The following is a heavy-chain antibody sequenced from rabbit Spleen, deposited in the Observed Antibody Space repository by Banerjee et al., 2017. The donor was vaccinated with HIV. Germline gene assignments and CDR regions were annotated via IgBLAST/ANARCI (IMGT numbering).Heavy chain of an antibody. V-gene: IGHV1S45*01. CDR1: GFSFSDRDV. J-gene: IGHJ3*01. CDR3: ARHENSLGLEL. CDR2: INAVTGKA. Sequence: QEQLEESGGGLVKPEGSLTITCKASGFSFSDRDVMCWVRQAPGKGLEWIACINAVTGKAVYANWAKGRYTFSKTSSTTVTLQMTSLTAADSATYFCARHENSLGLELWGQGTLVTVS. D-gene: IGHD5-1*01.